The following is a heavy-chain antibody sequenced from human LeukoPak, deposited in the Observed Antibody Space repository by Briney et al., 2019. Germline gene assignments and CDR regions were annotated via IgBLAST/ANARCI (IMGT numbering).Heavy chain of an antibody. CDR3: ARGPPYYGGNAQDS. D-gene: IGHD4-23*01. CDR1: GYTFTSYD. CDR2: MNPNSGNT. V-gene: IGHV1-8*01. J-gene: IGHJ4*02. Sequence: ASVKVSCKASGYTFTSYDINWVRQATGQGLEWMGWMNPNSGNTGYAQKFQGRVTMTRNTSISTAYMELSSLRSEDTAVYYCARGPPYYGGNAQDSWGQGTLVTVSP.